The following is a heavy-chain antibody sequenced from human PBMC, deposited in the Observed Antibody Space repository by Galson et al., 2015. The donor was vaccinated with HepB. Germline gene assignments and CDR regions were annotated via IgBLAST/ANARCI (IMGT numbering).Heavy chain of an antibody. J-gene: IGHJ4*02. CDR2: IWYDGSNK. V-gene: IGHV3-33*01. Sequence: SLRLSCAASGFTFSSYGMHWVRQAPGKGLEWVAVIWYDGSNKYYADSVKGRFTISRDNSKNTLYLQMNSLRAEDTAVYYCARDPEGDLDFDYWGQGTLVTVSS. D-gene: IGHD2-21*02. CDR3: ARDPEGDLDFDY. CDR1: GFTFSSYG.